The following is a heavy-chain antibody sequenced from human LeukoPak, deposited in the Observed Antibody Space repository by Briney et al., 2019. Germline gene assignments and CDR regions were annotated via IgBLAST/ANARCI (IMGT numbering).Heavy chain of an antibody. V-gene: IGHV3-11*04. J-gene: IGHJ5*02. CDR2: ISSSGSTI. CDR3: ARLGYGSGSYYNQNWFDP. CDR1: GFTFSDYY. Sequence: PGGSLRLSCAASGFTFSDYYMSWIRQAPGKGWGWVSYISSSGSTIYYADSVKGRFTISRDNAKNSLYLQMNSLRAEGTAVYYCARLGYGSGSYYNQNWFDPWGQGTLVTVSS. D-gene: IGHD3-10*01.